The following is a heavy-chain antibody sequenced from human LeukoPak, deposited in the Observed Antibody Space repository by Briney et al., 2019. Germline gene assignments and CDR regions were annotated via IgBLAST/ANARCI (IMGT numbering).Heavy chain of an antibody. CDR2: ITGDGVTT. CDR1: GFTFNSSA. J-gene: IGHJ4*02. V-gene: IGHV3-23*01. D-gene: IGHD3-16*01. Sequence: GGSLRLSCAASGFTFNSSAMSWVRQTPSKGLEWLSSITGDGVTTYYADSVKGRFTISRDNSKNILFLQMNSLRAEDSASYFCAKGRRRVDTSMIRSYFFDSWGQGTPVTVSS. CDR3: AKGRRRVDTSMIRSYFFDS.